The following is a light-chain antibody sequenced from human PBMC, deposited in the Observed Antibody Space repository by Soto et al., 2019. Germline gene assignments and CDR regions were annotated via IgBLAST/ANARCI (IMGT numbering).Light chain of an antibody. CDR2: DVT. CDR3: GSYTTSNTRQIV. Sequence: QSALTQPASVSGSPGQSITISCTGTSSDVGGYNYVLWYQQHPGKAPKLMIYDVTNRPSGVSNRFSGSKSGNTASLTISGLQAEDEADYYCGSYTTSNTRQIVFGTGTKVPAL. CDR1: SSDVGGYNY. V-gene: IGLV2-14*01. J-gene: IGLJ1*01.